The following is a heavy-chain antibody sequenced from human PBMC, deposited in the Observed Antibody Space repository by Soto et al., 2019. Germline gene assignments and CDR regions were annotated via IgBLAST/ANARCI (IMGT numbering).Heavy chain of an antibody. D-gene: IGHD1-7*01. CDR2: ISYSGTT. CDR1: GGSISSSNYY. J-gene: IGHJ6*03. CDR3: AGTTSLQWYYMDV. Sequence: SETLSLTCTVSGGSISSSNYYWGWIRQPPGKGLEWIGSISYSGTTYYNPSLKSRITINPDTSKNQFSLHLNSVTPEDTAVYYCAGTTSLQWYYMDVWGKGTTVTVSS. V-gene: IGHV4-39*01.